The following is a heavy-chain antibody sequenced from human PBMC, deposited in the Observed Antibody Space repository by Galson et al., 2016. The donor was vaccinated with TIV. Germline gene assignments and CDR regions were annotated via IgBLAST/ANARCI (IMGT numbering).Heavy chain of an antibody. J-gene: IGHJ6*01. D-gene: IGHD2-2*01. CDR2: IYWNDDK. V-gene: IGHV2-5*01. CDR1: GFSLSNSGVG. Sequence: PALVKPTQTLTVTCTFSGFSLSNSGVGVGWIRQPPGKALEWLALIYWNDDKHYSPSLKTRLTITKDTSKNQVVLTMTNMHPVDTATYYCAHRPEYAWDYRTPLAIDVWGQGTTVTVSS. CDR3: AHRPEYAWDYRTPLAIDV.